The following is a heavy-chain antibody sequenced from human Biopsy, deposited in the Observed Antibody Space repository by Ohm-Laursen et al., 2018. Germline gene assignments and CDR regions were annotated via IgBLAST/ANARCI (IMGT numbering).Heavy chain of an antibody. Sequence: GASVKVSCKAPGGTFNNYGVNWVRQAPGQGLEWLGGNIPILGTGNYAQKFQDRVTVAADTSTSTATMELRSLRSDDTAVYYCATKLTGYFHHWGQGILVIVSS. CDR3: ATKLTGYFHH. V-gene: IGHV1-69*06. CDR2: NIPILGTG. J-gene: IGHJ1*01. D-gene: IGHD3-9*01. CDR1: GGTFNNYG.